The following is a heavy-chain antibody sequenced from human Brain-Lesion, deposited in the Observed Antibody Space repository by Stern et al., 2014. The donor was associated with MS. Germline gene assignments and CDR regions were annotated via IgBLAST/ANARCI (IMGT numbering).Heavy chain of an antibody. V-gene: IGHV3-21*02. D-gene: IGHD4-17*01. Sequence: EVQLVESGGGLVKRGGSLRLSCAASGFSLSPYSVSWVRQAPGKGLEWVSSLSSTTTYISPVDLVNGRFNTSRDNAKISVFLQMNGRGADDTAVYYWARGYGDAYYRVLDVCGQGTTFPVS. CDR1: GFSLSPYS. CDR2: LSSTTTYI. J-gene: IGHJ6*02. CDR3: ARGYGDAYYRVLDV.